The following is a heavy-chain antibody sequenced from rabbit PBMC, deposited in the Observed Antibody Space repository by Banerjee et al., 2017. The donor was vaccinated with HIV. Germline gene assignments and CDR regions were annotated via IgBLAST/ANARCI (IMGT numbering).Heavy chain of an antibody. Sequence: QLVESGGGLVTPGGSLKLSCKASGFDFSSYYMSWVRQAPGKGLEWIAYIDPVFGSTYHASWVNGRFPIASHNAQNTLYLQRNSLTAADTATYFCARGGYAGYGLWGPGTLVTVS. CDR3: ARGGYAGYGL. J-gene: IGHJ4*01. CDR1: GFDFSSYY. D-gene: IGHD7-1*01. V-gene: IGHV1S7*01. CDR2: IDPVFGST.